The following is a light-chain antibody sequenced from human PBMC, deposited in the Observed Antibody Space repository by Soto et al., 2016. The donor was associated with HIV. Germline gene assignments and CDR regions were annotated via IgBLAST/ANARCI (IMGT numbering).Light chain of an antibody. V-gene: IGLV3-21*03. CDR2: DDT. Sequence: SYVLTQPPSVSAAPGKTATITCAGDNIGNKAAHWYQQKPGQAPILVVFDDTRRPSGIPERFSGSNSGNTATLIISRVEVGDEADFYCQVWDKNTDHRVFGGGTKLTVL. J-gene: IGLJ2*01. CDR3: QVWDKNTDHRV. CDR1: NIGNKA.